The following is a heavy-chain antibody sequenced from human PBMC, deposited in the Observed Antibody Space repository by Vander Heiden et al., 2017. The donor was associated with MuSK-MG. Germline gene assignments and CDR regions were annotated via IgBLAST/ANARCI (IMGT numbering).Heavy chain of an antibody. CDR2: IHSKGRT. CDR1: DDSLSSSSYY. J-gene: IGHJ4*02. D-gene: IGHD3-16*01. Sequence: QLQLQESGPVLVKSSETLSPSCTVSDDSLSSSSYYWGSIRQPPAKGLAWIAYIHSKGRTYYNPSLRTRVTISLDTARRQFTLKVKYGNGANTAMYNWPRRSRQGGYFDGWAQGTLVSVS. V-gene: IGHV4-39*01. CDR3: PRRSRQGGYFDG.